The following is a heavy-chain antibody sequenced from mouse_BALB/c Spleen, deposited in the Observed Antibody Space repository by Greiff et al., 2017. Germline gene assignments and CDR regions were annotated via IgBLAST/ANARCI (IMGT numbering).Heavy chain of an antibody. D-gene: IGHD1-2*01. V-gene: IGHV5-17*02. CDR1: GFTFSSFG. Sequence: EVMLVESGGGLVQPGGSRKLSCAASGFTFSSFGMHWVRQAPEKGLEWVAYISSGSSTIYYADTVKGRFTISRDNPKNTLFLQMTSLRSEDTAMYYCARGATATRAMDYWGQGTAVTVSS. CDR2: ISSGSSTI. J-gene: IGHJ4*01. CDR3: ARGATATRAMDY.